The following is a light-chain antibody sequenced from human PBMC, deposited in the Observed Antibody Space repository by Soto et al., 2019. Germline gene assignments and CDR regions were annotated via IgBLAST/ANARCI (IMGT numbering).Light chain of an antibody. CDR3: QHYNSYSEA. CDR1: QTISSW. Sequence: DIQMTQAPSTLSGSVGDRVTITCRASQTISSWLAWYQQKPGKAPKLLIYTASTLKSGVQSRFSGSGCGTEFTLTISSLQPDDFATYYCQHYNSYSEAFGQGTKVDIK. J-gene: IGKJ1*01. CDR2: TAS. V-gene: IGKV1-5*03.